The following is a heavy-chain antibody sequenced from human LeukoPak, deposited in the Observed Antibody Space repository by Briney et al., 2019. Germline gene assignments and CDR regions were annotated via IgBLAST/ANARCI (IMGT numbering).Heavy chain of an antibody. J-gene: IGHJ5*02. CDR2: IYYSGST. CDR1: GGSISSGGYY. Sequence: SSEALSLTCTVSGGSISSGGYYWSWIRQHPGKGLEWIGYIYYSGSTYYNPSLKSRVTISVDTSKNQFSLKLSSVTAADTAVYYCARTPIPDGPPTNYNWFDPWGQGTLVTVSS. CDR3: ARTPIPDGPPTNYNWFDP. D-gene: IGHD1-1*01. V-gene: IGHV4-31*03.